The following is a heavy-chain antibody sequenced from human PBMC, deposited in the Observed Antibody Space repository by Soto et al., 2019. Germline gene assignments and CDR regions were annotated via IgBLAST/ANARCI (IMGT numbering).Heavy chain of an antibody. Sequence: PSETLSLTCTVSGGSVSSGSYYWSWIRQPPGKGLEWIGYIYYSGSTNYNPSLKSRVTISVDTSKNQFSLKLSSVTAADTAVYYCAREARSYYCSGRYSNGIDYWGPGTLVTVSS. CDR1: GGSVSSGSYY. J-gene: IGHJ4*02. CDR3: AREARSYYCSGRYSNGIDY. D-gene: IGHD3-10*01. CDR2: IYYSGST. V-gene: IGHV4-61*01.